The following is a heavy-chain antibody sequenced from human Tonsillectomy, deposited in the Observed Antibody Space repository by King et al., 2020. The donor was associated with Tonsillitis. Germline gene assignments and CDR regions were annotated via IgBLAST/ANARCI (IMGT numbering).Heavy chain of an antibody. CDR3: AREGYSSSPYYYHYYMDV. D-gene: IGHD6-6*01. Sequence: QLQESGPGLVKPSQTLSLTCTVSGGSISSGSDYWSWIRQPAGKGREWIGRNYTSGGTNYNTPLNSRGIVSVDTSKNHFSLKLSSMTAADTAVYYCAREGYSSSPYYYHYYMDVWGKGTTVTVSS. V-gene: IGHV4-61*02. J-gene: IGHJ6*03. CDR1: GGSISSGSDY. CDR2: NYTSGGT.